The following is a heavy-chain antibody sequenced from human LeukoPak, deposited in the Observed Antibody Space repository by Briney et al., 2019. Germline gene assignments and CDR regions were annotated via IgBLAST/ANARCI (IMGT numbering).Heavy chain of an antibody. CDR2: IRHDGTNQ. CDR1: GFTFSTYA. J-gene: IGHJ3*02. V-gene: IGHV3-30*02. D-gene: IGHD2-15*01. CDR3: VNLTPNDAYDI. Sequence: PGGSLRLSCAASGFTFSTYAMHWVRKAPGKGLEWVAFIRHDGTNQYYADSVNGRFTISRDNSKNTQYLQMNSLSAEDTALYYCVNLTPNDAYDIWGQGTMVTVSS.